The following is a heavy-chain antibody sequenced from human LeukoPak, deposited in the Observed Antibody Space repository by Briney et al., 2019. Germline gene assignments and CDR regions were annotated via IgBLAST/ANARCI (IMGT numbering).Heavy chain of an antibody. J-gene: IGHJ4*02. D-gene: IGHD2-15*01. CDR3: ARRHGVAY. V-gene: IGHV3-74*01. Sequence: PGGSLRLSCAASGFTFSSYWMHWVRQAPGEGLVWVSRINSDGSSTSYADSVKGRFTISRDSAKNTLYLQMNSLRAEDTAVYYCARRHGVAYWGQGPLVTVSS. CDR2: INSDGSST. CDR1: GFTFSSYW.